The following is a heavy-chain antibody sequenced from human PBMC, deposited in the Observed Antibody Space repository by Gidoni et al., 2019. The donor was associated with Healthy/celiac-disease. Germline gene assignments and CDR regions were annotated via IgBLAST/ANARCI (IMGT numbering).Heavy chain of an antibody. J-gene: IGHJ4*02. CDR3: ARHEPDIVATRPSFVD. CDR1: GGSLSSYY. CDR2: IYYSGST. Sequence: QVQLQESGPGLVKPSENLSLTCTVAGGSLSSYYWSWIRQPPGKGLEWIGYIYYSGSTNYNPSLKSRVTISVDTSKNQFSLKLSSVTAADTAVYYCARHEPDIVATRPSFVDWGQGTLVTVSS. D-gene: IGHD5-12*01. V-gene: IGHV4-59*08.